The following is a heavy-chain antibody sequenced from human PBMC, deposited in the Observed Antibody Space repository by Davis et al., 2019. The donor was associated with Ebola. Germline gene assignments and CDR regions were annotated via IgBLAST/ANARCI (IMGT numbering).Heavy chain of an antibody. CDR3: AKDNYAVTIMVGAFDI. CDR1: GFSFSNHA. Sequence: GGSLRLSCVASGFSFSNHAMSWVRQAPGRGLEWVSAIGGTGNNIYYGDSVTGRLSVSRDNSKNTVYLQMHSLRVEDTAIYYCAKDNYAVTIMVGAFDIWGQGTVVTVSS. J-gene: IGHJ3*02. D-gene: IGHD4-17*01. V-gene: IGHV3-23*01. CDR2: IGGTGNNI.